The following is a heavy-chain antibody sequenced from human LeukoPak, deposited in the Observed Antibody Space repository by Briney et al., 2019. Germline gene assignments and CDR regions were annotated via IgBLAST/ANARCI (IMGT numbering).Heavy chain of an antibody. CDR1: GGSISSYY. Sequence: SSETLSLTCTVSGGSISSYYWSWIRQPPGKGLEWIGYIYYSGSTNYNPSLKSRVTISVDTSKNQFSLKLSSVTAADTAVYYCARAIGDYEYYFDYWGQGTLVTVSS. CDR3: ARAIGDYEYYFDY. J-gene: IGHJ4*02. V-gene: IGHV4-59*01. D-gene: IGHD4-17*01. CDR2: IYYSGST.